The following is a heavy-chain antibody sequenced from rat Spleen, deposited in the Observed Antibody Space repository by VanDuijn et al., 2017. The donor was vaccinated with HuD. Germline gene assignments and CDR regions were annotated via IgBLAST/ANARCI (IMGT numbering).Heavy chain of an antibody. CDR1: GFTFSYYD. Sequence: EVQLVASGGGLVQPGGSLELSCTTSGFTFSYYDMAWVRQAPTKGLEWIASITAGGGNTYYRDSVKGRFTISRDNAKSTQYLQMSSLRSEDTATYYCAKVTYYGYYYFDYWGQGVMVTVSS. CDR3: AKVTYYGYYYFDY. V-gene: IGHV5S13*01. D-gene: IGHD1-9*01. J-gene: IGHJ2*01. CDR2: ITAGGGNT.